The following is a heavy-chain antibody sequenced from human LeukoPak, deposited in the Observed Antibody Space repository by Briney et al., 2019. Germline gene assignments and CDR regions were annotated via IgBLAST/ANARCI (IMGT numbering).Heavy chain of an antibody. CDR3: AGRSSGLYASLNY. CDR2: ISGSGGNT. Sequence: PGGSLRLSCAASGFTFSSYAMSWVRQAPGKGLEWVSAISGSGGNTYYADSVKGRFTISRDNSKDTLFLQMNSLRAEDTAVYYCAGRSSGLYASLNYWGQGTLVTVSS. V-gene: IGHV3-23*01. D-gene: IGHD6-19*01. J-gene: IGHJ4*02. CDR1: GFTFSSYA.